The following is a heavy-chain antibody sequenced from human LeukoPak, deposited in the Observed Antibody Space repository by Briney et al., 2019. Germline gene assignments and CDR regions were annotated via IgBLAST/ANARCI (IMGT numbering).Heavy chain of an antibody. CDR1: GFTVSSNY. CDR2: IYTGGSK. J-gene: IGHJ5*02. V-gene: IGHV3-53*05. Sequence: PGGSLRLSCAASGFTVSSNYMSWVRQAPGKGLEWVSVIYTGGSKYYADSVKGRFTISRDNSKNTLYLQMNSLRADDTAVYYCASSRTWYGWFDPWGQGTQVTVSS. D-gene: IGHD6-13*01. CDR3: ASSRTWYGWFDP.